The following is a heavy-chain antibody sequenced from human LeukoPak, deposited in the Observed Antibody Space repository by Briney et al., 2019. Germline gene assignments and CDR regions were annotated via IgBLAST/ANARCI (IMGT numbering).Heavy chain of an antibody. Sequence: SETLSLTCAVYGGSFSGYYWSWIRQPPGKGLEWIGEINHSGSTNYNPSLKSRVTISVDTPKNQFSLKLSSVTAADTAVYYCARGRRRAADYWGQGTLVTVSS. D-gene: IGHD6-13*01. CDR3: ARGRRRAADY. CDR1: GGSFSGYY. V-gene: IGHV4-34*01. J-gene: IGHJ4*02. CDR2: INHSGST.